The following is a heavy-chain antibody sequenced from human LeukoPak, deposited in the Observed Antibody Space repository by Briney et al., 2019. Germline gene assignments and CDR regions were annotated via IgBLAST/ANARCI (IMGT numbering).Heavy chain of an antibody. D-gene: IGHD2-2*01. CDR1: AFTFSSYW. CDR2: IKQDGSEK. CDR3: ARDACSGISCYQYGADS. Sequence: QAGGSLRLSCAASAFTFSSYWMTWVRQAPGKGLEWVANIKQDGSEKYYVDSVKGRFTISRDNAKNSLYLQMNSLRAEDTAVYYCARDACSGISCYQYGADSWGQGTLVTVSS. V-gene: IGHV3-7*01. J-gene: IGHJ4*02.